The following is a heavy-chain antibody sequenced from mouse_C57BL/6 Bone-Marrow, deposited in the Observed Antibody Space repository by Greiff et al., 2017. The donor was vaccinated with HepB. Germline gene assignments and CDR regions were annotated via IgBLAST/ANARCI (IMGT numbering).Heavy chain of an antibody. V-gene: IGHV1-26*01. CDR1: GYTFTDYY. J-gene: IGHJ3*01. CDR3: ARGEVDGFAY. D-gene: IGHD1-3*01. CDR2: INPNNGGT. Sequence: EVQLQQSGPELVKPGASVKLSCKASGYTFTDYYMNWVKQSPGKSLEWIGDINPNNGGTSYNQKFKGKATLTVDKSSSTAYMELRSLTSEDSAVYYCARGEVDGFAYWGQGTLVTVSA.